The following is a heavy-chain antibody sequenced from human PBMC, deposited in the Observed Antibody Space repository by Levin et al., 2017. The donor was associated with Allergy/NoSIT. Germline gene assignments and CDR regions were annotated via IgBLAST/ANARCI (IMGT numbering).Heavy chain of an antibody. J-gene: IGHJ4*02. D-gene: IGHD1-26*01. V-gene: IGHV5-51*01. CDR2: IYPGDSDT. CDR3: ARSLQSSGSYPQISPFSLGY. Sequence: GASVKVSCKGSGYSFTSYWIGWVRQMPGKGLEWMGIIYPGDSDTRYSPSFQGQVTISADKSISTAYLQWSSLKASDTAMYYCARSLQSSGSYPQISPFSLGYWGQGTLVTVSS. CDR1: GYSFTSYW.